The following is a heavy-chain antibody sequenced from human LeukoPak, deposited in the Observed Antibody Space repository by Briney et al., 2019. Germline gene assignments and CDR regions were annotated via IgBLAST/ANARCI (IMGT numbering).Heavy chain of an antibody. D-gene: IGHD3-3*01. J-gene: IGHJ4*02. CDR3: ASAYYDFWSGYDY. V-gene: IGHV5-51*01. CDR2: IYPGDSDT. CDR1: GYSFTSYW. Sequence: GESLKISCKGSGYSFTSYWIGWVRQMPGKGLEWMGIIYPGDSDTRYSPSFQGQVTISADKSISTAYLQWSSLKASDTDMYYCASAYYDFWSGYDYWAREPWSPSPQ.